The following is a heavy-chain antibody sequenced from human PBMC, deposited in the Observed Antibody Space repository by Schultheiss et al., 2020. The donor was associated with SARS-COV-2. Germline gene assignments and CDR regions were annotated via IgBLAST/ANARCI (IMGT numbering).Heavy chain of an antibody. CDR3: ARVVGYSSSSYTDAFDI. CDR2: ISWNSGNI. V-gene: IGHV3-9*01. CDR1: GFNFDAYA. J-gene: IGHJ3*02. D-gene: IGHD6-6*01. Sequence: GGSLRLSCAASGFNFDAYAMHWVRQAPGKGLEWVSGISWNSGNIDYVDSVKGRFTISRDNAKNSLYLQMNSLRAEDTAVYYCARVVGYSSSSYTDAFDIWGQGTMVTVSS.